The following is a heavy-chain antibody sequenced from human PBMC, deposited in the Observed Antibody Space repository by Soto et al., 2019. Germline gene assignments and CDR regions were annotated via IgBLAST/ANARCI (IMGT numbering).Heavy chain of an antibody. D-gene: IGHD2-2*01. Sequence: SETLSLTCTVSGASISPYYWSWIRQPPGKGLEWIGYMYNSGSTYYNPSLKSRVTISVDTSNNQFSLNLRSVTAADTAVYHCARNACTTNSCHPYFDHWGQGRLVT. CDR2: MYNSGST. CDR1: GASISPYY. V-gene: IGHV4-59*01. CDR3: ARNACTTNSCHPYFDH. J-gene: IGHJ4*02.